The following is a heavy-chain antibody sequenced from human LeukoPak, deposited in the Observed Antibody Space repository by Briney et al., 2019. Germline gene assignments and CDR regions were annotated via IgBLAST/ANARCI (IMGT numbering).Heavy chain of an antibody. V-gene: IGHV3-15*01. Sequence: PGGSLRLSCAASGFTFSNVWMGWFRQAPGKGLEWVGRIRKATEGGATDYAAPVQGRFTISRDDSSNTLYLQMNSLKTEDTAVYLCASAMWGSQCKSPDYWGQGTLVTVSS. CDR1: GFTFSNVW. CDR3: ASAMWGSQCKSPDY. CDR2: IRKATEGGAT. D-gene: IGHD3-16*01. J-gene: IGHJ4*02.